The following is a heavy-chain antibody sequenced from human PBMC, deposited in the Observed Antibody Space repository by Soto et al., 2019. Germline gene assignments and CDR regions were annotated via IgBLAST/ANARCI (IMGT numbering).Heavy chain of an antibody. J-gene: IGHJ6*02. D-gene: IGHD3-10*01. CDR3: AREGDYYGSGSYYKNRYGMDV. V-gene: IGHV1-69*13. CDR2: IIPIFGTA. CDR1: GGTFSSYA. Sequence: SVKVSCKASGGTFSSYAISWVRQAPGQGLEWMGGIIPIFGTANYAQKFQGRVTITADESTSTAYMELSSLRSEDTAVYYCAREGDYYGSGSYYKNRYGMDVWGQGTTVTVSS.